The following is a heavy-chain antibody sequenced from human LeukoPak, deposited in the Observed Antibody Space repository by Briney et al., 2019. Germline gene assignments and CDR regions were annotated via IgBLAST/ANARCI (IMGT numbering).Heavy chain of an antibody. Sequence: HSGGSLRLSCAASGFTFSSYAMHWVRQAPGKGLEWVAVISYDGSNKYYADSVKGRLTISRDNSKNTLYLQMNSLRAEDTAVYYCARGRGIQLWLVPTDYWGQGTLVTVSS. CDR2: ISYDGSNK. CDR1: GFTFSSYA. D-gene: IGHD5-18*01. J-gene: IGHJ4*02. CDR3: ARGRGIQLWLVPTDY. V-gene: IGHV3-30-3*01.